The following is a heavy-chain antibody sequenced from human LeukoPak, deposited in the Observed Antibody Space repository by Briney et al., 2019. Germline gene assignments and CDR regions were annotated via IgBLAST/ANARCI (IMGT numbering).Heavy chain of an antibody. D-gene: IGHD5-18*01. CDR1: GFTFSSYS. CDR3: AKGLETIQLWLTFDY. CDR2: ISTSSSTI. V-gene: IGHV3-48*01. Sequence: GGSLRLSCAASGFTFSSYSMNWVRQAPGKGLEWLSYISTSSSTIYYADSVKGRFTISRDNAKNSLYLQMNYLRAEDTAVYYCAKGLETIQLWLTFDYWGQGTLVTVSS. J-gene: IGHJ4*02.